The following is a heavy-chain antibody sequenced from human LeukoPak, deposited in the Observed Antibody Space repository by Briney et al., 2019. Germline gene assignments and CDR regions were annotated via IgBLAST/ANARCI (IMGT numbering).Heavy chain of an antibody. V-gene: IGHV1-69*13. CDR2: IIPIFGTA. CDR3: ASGIYSGYDFYYFDY. CDR1: GGTFSSYA. D-gene: IGHD5-12*01. Sequence: SVKVSCKASGGTFSSYAISWVRQAPGQGLEWMGGIIPIFGTANYAQKFQGRVTITADESTSTAYMELSSLRSEGTAVYYCASGIYSGYDFYYFDYWGQGTLVTVSS. J-gene: IGHJ4*02.